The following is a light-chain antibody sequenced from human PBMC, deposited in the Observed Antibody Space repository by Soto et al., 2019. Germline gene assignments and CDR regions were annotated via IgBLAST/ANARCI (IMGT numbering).Light chain of an antibody. Sequence: DIQMTQSPSSLSASVGDRVNITCRASQSISTYLNWYQHKPGKAPKVLINGASSLQSGVPSRFSGSGSGTDFTLTISSLQPEDSATYFCQQKYRIPRTFGQGTKVDIK. CDR1: QSISTY. V-gene: IGKV1-39*01. CDR2: GAS. CDR3: QQKYRIPRT. J-gene: IGKJ1*01.